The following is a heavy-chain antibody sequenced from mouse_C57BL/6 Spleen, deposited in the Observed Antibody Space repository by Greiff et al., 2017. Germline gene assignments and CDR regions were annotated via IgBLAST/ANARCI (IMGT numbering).Heavy chain of an antibody. J-gene: IGHJ3*01. CDR3: ARGGYEYDAFAY. CDR2: IDPSDSYT. Sequence: QVQLQQPGAELVKPGASVKLSCKASGYTFTSYWMQWVKQRPGQGLEWIGEIDPSDSYTNYNQKFKGKATLTVDTSSSTAYMQRSSLTSEDSAVYDCARGGYEYDAFAYWGQGTLVTVSA. CDR1: GYTFTSYW. D-gene: IGHD2-4*01. V-gene: IGHV1-50*01.